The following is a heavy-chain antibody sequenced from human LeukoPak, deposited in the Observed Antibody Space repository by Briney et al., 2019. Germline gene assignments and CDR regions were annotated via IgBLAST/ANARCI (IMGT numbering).Heavy chain of an antibody. Sequence: GGSLRLSCAASGFTFDNYGMHWVRQAPGKGLEWVSGINWNSDSIYYADSVKGRFTISRDNAKNSLYLQMNSLRAEDTAVYYCAELGITMIGGVWGKGTTVTISS. CDR1: GFTFDNYG. J-gene: IGHJ6*04. CDR2: INWNSDSI. V-gene: IGHV3-9*01. D-gene: IGHD3-10*02. CDR3: AELGITMIGGV.